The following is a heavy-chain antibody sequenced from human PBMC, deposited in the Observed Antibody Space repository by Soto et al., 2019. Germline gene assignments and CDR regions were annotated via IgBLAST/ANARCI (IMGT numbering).Heavy chain of an antibody. CDR2: VHYRGRS. CDR1: GGSISSSTNY. J-gene: IGHJ5*02. D-gene: IGHD2-21*01. Sequence: PEETLCLTSNASGGSISSSTNYWGWIRQPPGRGLEWIGTVHYRGRSYYNPSLNILVTISVDTSKNQFSLKLTSMTAAYTAVYYCVRQPPGRRLLYWFAP. CDR3: VRQPPGRRLLYWFAP. V-gene: IGHV4-39*01.